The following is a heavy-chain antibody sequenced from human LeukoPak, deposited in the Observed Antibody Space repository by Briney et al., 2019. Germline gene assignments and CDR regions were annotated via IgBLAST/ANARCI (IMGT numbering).Heavy chain of an antibody. V-gene: IGHV3-23*01. CDR2: ISGGGGST. CDR3: AKDTFPDSRLNFDV. Sequence: PGGSLRLSCAASGFIFSTYSMNWVRQAPGKGLEWVSAISGGGGSTFYTDSVKGRFTISRDNSKNTLYLQLNSLRAEDTALYYCAKDTFPDSRLNFDVWGQGTLVTVSS. J-gene: IGHJ4*02. D-gene: IGHD2-21*01. CDR1: GFIFSTYS.